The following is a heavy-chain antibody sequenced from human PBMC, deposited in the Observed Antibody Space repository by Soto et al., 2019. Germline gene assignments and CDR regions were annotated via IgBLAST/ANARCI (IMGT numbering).Heavy chain of an antibody. CDR3: ARRANYGDDGDYYYYGMDV. CDR2: IYYSGST. Sequence: SETLSLTCTVSGGPISSGGYYWSWIRQHPGKGLEWIGYIYYSGSTYYNPSLKSRVTISVDTSKNQFSLKLSSVTAADTAVYYCARRANYGDDGDYYYYGMDVWGQGTTVTVSS. J-gene: IGHJ6*02. V-gene: IGHV4-31*03. CDR1: GGPISSGGYY. D-gene: IGHD4-17*01.